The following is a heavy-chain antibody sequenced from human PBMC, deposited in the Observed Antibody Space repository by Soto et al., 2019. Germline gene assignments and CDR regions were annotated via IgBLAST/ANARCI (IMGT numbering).Heavy chain of an antibody. CDR2: VNHSGTT. CDR3: ARGIGYCSSINCYSSRRLRFDS. Sequence: WTWIRQSPEKGLEWIGEVNHSGTTYYNPSLKTRVTISVHTPKNQFSLKMSSVTAADTAVYYCARGIGYCSSINCYSSRRLRFDSWGQGTLDTVSS. J-gene: IGHJ4*02. D-gene: IGHD2-2*01. V-gene: IGHV4-34*01.